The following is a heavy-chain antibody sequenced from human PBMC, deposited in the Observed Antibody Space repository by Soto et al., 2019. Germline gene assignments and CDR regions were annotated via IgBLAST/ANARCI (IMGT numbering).Heavy chain of an antibody. J-gene: IGHJ4*02. V-gene: IGHV3-33*01. D-gene: IGHD6-13*01. Sequence: QVQLVESGGVVVQPGRSLRRSCAASGFTFSSYGMHWVRQAPGKGLEGVAVIYYDGSNEYYADSVKGRFTISRDNSKNTLYVQMNILRAEDTGVYYCARDYRSNSYGFDSWGQGSLFTVSS. CDR2: IYYDGSNE. CDR1: GFTFSSYG. CDR3: ARDYRSNSYGFDS.